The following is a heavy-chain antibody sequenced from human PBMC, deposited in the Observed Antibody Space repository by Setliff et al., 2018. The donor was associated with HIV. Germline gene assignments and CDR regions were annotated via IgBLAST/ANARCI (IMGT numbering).Heavy chain of an antibody. J-gene: IGHJ6*02. CDR3: ARVEAKVRGATYGMDV. V-gene: IGHV4-59*11. CDR2: IYYSGNT. CDR1: GDSISSHY. D-gene: IGHD3-10*01. Sequence: SETLSLTCNASGDSISSHYWSWIRQPPGKGLEWIGTIYYSGNTISNPSLKSRVTISVDTSKNQFSLNLNSVTAADTAVYYCARVEAKVRGATYGMDVWGQGTTVTVSS.